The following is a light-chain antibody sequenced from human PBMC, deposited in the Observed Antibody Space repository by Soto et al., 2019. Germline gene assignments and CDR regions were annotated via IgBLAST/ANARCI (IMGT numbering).Light chain of an antibody. Sequence: IQMTQSPSTLSGSVGDRVTITCRASHDIRNHLAWYQQKPGKAPKLMIYAASTLQSGVPSRFSGSGFGTDFTLSITTLQPEDFATYYCLQDHNYLTFGPGTKVDI. J-gene: IGKJ3*01. CDR3: LQDHNYLT. V-gene: IGKV1-6*01. CDR2: AAS. CDR1: HDIRNH.